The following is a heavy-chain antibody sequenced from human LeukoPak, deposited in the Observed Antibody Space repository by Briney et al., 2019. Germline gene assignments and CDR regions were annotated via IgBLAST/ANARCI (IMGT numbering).Heavy chain of an antibody. CDR2: VNHSGST. CDR3: ARDGTTELALYYFDY. V-gene: IGHV4-34*01. Sequence: PSETLSLTCAVYGGSFSGYYWSWIRQPPGKGLEWIGEVNHSGSTNYNPSLKSRVTISVDTSKKQFSLKLSSVTAADTAVYYCARDGTTELALYYFDYWGQGTLVTVSS. D-gene: IGHD4-17*01. CDR1: GGSFSGYY. J-gene: IGHJ4*02.